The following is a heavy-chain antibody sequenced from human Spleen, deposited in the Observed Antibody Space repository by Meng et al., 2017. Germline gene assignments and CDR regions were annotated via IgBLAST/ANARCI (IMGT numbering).Heavy chain of an antibody. V-gene: IGHV4-31*03. D-gene: IGHD6-19*01. CDR1: GGSISSGGYY. CDR3: ARGGIAVAGRSVVDY. CDR2: IYYSGST. J-gene: IGHJ4*02. Sequence: GRRQESGQGLVKPPQTLSLTCTVSGGSISSGGYYWSWIRQHPGKGLEWIGYIYYSGSTYYNPSLKSRVTISVDTSKNQFSLRLRSVTAADTAVYYCARGGIAVAGRSVVDYWGQGTLVTVFS.